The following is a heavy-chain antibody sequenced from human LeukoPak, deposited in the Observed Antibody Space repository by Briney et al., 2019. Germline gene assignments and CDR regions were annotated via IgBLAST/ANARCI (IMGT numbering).Heavy chain of an antibody. D-gene: IGHD2-2*01. J-gene: IGHJ3*02. CDR3: AKDLEPQYVQLGYCSSTSCDPRSNDAFDI. CDR1: GFTFSSYA. Sequence: PGGSLRLSCAASGFTFSSYAMSWVRQAPGKGLEWVSAISGSGGSTYYADSVKGRFTISRDNSKNTLYLQMNSLRAEDTAVYYCAKDLEPQYVQLGYCSSTSCDPRSNDAFDIWGQGTMVTVSS. CDR2: ISGSGGST. V-gene: IGHV3-23*01.